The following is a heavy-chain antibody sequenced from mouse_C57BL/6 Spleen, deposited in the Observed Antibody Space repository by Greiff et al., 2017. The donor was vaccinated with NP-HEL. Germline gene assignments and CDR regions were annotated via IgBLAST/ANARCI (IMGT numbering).Heavy chain of an antibody. CDR2: ISSGGSYT. Sequence: EVQLVESGGDLVKPGGSLKLSCAASGFTFSSYGMSWVRQTPDKRLEWVATISSGGSYTYYPDSVKGRFTISRDNDKNTLYLQMSSLKSEDTAMYYCARHAPYDYFDDWGQGTTLTVAS. D-gene: IGHD2-3*01. J-gene: IGHJ2*01. CDR3: ARHAPYDYFDD. V-gene: IGHV5-6*01. CDR1: GFTFSSYG.